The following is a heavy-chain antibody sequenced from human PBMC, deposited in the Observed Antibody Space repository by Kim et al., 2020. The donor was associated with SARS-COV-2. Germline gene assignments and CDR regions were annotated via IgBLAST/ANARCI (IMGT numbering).Heavy chain of an antibody. V-gene: IGHV4-59*08. Sequence: SETLSLTCTVSGDSIDNYYWSWIRQPPGKGLEWIGYIYYTGSTKYNPSLESRVTISADTPKNQFSLTLKSVTAADTAVYYCARHSYDYDSSGLFDYWGQG. CDR1: GDSIDNYY. D-gene: IGHD3-22*01. J-gene: IGHJ4*02. CDR3: ARHSYDYDSSGLFDY. CDR2: IYYTGST.